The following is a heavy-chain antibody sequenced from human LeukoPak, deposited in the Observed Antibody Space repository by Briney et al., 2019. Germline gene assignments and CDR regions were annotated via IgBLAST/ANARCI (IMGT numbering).Heavy chain of an antibody. CDR1: GFTFSSYS. Sequence: GGSLRLSCAASGFTFSSYSMNWVRQAPGKGLEWVSSISSSSSYIYYADSVKGRFTISRDNAKNSLYLQMNSLRAEDTAVYYCARESPTDYGDLIDYWGQGTLVTVSS. CDR2: ISSSSSYI. V-gene: IGHV3-21*01. J-gene: IGHJ4*02. CDR3: ARESPTDYGDLIDY. D-gene: IGHD4-17*01.